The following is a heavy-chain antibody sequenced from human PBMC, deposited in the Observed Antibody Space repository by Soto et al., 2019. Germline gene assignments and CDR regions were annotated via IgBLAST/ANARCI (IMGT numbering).Heavy chain of an antibody. CDR2: ISSNGGST. CDR1: EFTFSSYA. CDR3: ARASYRYYDFWSGYSGGNYMDV. V-gene: IGHV3-64*01. J-gene: IGHJ6*03. D-gene: IGHD3-3*01. Sequence: GGSLRLSCAASEFTFSSYAMHLIRQAPGEGLEYVSAISSNGGSTYYANSVKGRFTISRDNSKTTLYLQMGSLRAEDMAVYYCARASYRYYDFWSGYSGGNYMDVWGKGTTVTVSS.